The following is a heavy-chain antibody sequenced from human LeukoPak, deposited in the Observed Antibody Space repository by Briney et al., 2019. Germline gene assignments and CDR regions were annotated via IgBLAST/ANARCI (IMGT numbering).Heavy chain of an antibody. D-gene: IGHD2-21*02. CDR2: ISSSSSYI. J-gene: IGHJ6*03. V-gene: IGHV3-21*01. Sequence: GGSLRLSCAASGFTFSSYSMNWVRQAPGKGLEWVSSISSSSSYIYYADSVKGRFTISRDNSKNTLFLQMNSLRAEDTAVYYCARAKIASTVIYYYMDVWGKGTTVTVSS. CDR1: GFTFSSYS. CDR3: ARAKIASTVIYYYMDV.